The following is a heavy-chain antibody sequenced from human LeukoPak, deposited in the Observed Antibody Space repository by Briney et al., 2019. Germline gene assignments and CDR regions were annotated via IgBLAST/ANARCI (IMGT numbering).Heavy chain of an antibody. D-gene: IGHD5/OR15-5a*01. V-gene: IGHV1-8*03. J-gene: IGHJ5*02. CDR1: GYTFTSYD. CDR2: MNPNSGNT. Sequence: ASVKVSCKASGYTFTSYDINWVRQATGQGLEWMGWMNPNSGNTGYAQKFQGRVTITRNTSISTAYMELSSLRSEDTAVYYCARGHAPPCGFYDLGFDPWGQGTLVTVSS. CDR3: ARGHAPPCGFYDLGFDP.